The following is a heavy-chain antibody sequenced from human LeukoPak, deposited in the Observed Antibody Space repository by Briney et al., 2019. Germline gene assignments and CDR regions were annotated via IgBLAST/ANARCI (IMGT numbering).Heavy chain of an antibody. CDR2: ISGSGGST. J-gene: IGHJ4*02. V-gene: IGHV3-23*01. D-gene: IGHD5-18*01. CDR1: GFTFINYA. CDR3: SKDGETYSYGPFDY. Sequence: GGSLRLSCAASGFTFINYAMSWVRQAPGKGLEWVSGISGSGGSTYYADSVKGRFTISRDNSKNTLYLQMNSLRAEDTAVYYCSKDGETYSYGPFDYWGQGTRVTVSS.